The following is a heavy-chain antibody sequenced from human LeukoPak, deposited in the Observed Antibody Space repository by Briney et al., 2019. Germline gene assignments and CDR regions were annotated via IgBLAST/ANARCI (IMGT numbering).Heavy chain of an antibody. D-gene: IGHD3-10*01. CDR3: ATDSYVSGSYYRLFY. J-gene: IGHJ4*02. CDR1: GFTFSSYG. Sequence: GGSLRLSCAASGFTFSSYGMSWVRQAPGKGLEWVSAISGSGGSTYYADSVKGRFTISRDNAKNTLYLQMNNLRAEDTAIYYCATDSYVSGSYYRLFYWGQGTLVTVSS. V-gene: IGHV3-23*01. CDR2: ISGSGGST.